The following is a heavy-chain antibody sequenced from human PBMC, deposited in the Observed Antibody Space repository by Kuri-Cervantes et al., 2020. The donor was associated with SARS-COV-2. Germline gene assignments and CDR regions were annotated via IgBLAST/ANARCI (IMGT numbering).Heavy chain of an antibody. V-gene: IGHV3-33*01. CDR3: ARDGSDKTFYYYYYGMDV. D-gene: IGHD3-16*01. CDR2: IWYDGSNK. J-gene: IGHJ6*02. Sequence: GESLKISCAASGFTFRSYGMHWVRQTPGKGLEWVAVIWYDGSNKYYGDSVKGRFTIPRDNSKNTLYLQMNSLRAEDTAVYYCARDGSDKTFYYYYYGMDVWGQGTTVTVSS. CDR1: GFTFRSYG.